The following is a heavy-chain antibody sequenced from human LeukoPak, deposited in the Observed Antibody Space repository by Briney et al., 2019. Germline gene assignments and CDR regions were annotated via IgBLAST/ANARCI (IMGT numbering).Heavy chain of an antibody. V-gene: IGHV1-18*01. CDR1: GYTFTSYA. CDR2: ISAYNGNT. J-gene: IGHJ5*02. D-gene: IGHD6-19*01. CDR3: ARVVGGSSGWYHWFDP. Sequence: ASVKVSCKASGYTFTSYAMNWVRQAPGQGLEWMGWISAYNGNTNYAQKLQGRVTMTTDTSTSTAYMELRSLRSDDTAVYYCARVVGGSSGWYHWFDPWGQGTLVTVSS.